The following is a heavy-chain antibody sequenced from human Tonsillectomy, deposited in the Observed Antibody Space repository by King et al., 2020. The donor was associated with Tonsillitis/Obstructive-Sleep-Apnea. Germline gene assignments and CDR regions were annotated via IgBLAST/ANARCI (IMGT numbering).Heavy chain of an antibody. J-gene: IGHJ4*02. V-gene: IGHV1-69*01. CDR1: GGTFSNYA. CDR3: ARGPFGVVVVAATPYYFDY. D-gene: IGHD2-15*01. CDR2: IIPIFGTA. Sequence: VQLVQSGAEVKKPGSSVKVSCKASGGTFSNYAINWVRQAPGQGLEWMGGIIPIFGTANYSQKFPGRVTITADESSSTAYMELSSLRSEDTAVYYCARGPFGVVVVAATPYYFDYWGQGTLVTVSS.